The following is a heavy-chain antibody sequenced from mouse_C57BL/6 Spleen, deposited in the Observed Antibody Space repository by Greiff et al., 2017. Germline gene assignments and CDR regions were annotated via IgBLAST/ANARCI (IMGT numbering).Heavy chain of an antibody. J-gene: IGHJ4*01. CDR1: GFSLTSYA. Sequence: QVQLKQSGPGLVAPSPSLSITCTVSGFSLTSYAISWVRQPPGKGLEWLGVIWTGGGTNYNLALKSRLSISKDNSKSPVFLKMNSLQTDDTARYYCARISFYSMDYWGQGTSVTVSS. CDR2: IWTGGGT. CDR3: ARISFYSMDY. V-gene: IGHV2-9-1*01.